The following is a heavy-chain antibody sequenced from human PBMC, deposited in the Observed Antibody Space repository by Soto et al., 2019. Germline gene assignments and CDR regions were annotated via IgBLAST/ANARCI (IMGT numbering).Heavy chain of an antibody. V-gene: IGHV3-9*01. CDR3: VKDVGSRHYDFTNFDS. Sequence: GGSLRLSCIASGFIFDDYAIHWVRQVPGKGLEWVSGIDWNRATTGYADSVKGRFTLYRDNARNSVLLQMNSLRSEDTARYYCVKDVGSRHYDFTNFDSWGQGALVTVSS. D-gene: IGHD3-3*01. CDR1: GFIFDDYA. CDR2: IDWNRATT. J-gene: IGHJ4*02.